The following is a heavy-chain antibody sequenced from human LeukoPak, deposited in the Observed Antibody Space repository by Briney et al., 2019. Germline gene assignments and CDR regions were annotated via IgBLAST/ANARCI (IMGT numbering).Heavy chain of an antibody. J-gene: IGHJ4*02. CDR3: AIPIGTYYDSIFFLDY. CDR1: GFTFSTYA. V-gene: IGHV3-48*01. Sequence: PGGSLRLSCVVSGFTFSTYAMHWVRQAPGKGLEWVSFITSTSNNIYYADSVKGRFTISRDNAQNSLYLHMSSLRSEDTAVYYCAIPIGTYYDSIFFLDYWGQGTLVTVSS. D-gene: IGHD3-22*01. CDR2: ITSTSNNI.